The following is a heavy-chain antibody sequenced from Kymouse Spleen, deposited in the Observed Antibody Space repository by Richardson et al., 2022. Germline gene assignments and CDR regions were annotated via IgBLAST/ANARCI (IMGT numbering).Heavy chain of an antibody. CDR1: GFTFSSYG. CDR3: AKGTGDESYYYYGMDV. V-gene: IGHV3-30*18. CDR2: ISYDGSNK. J-gene: IGHJ6*02. Sequence: QVQLVESGGGVVQPGRSLRLSCAASGFTFSSYGMHWVRQAPGKGLEWVAVISYDGSNKYYADSVKGRFTISRDNSKNTLYLQMNSLRAEDTAVYYCAKGTGDESYYYYGMDVWGQGTTVTVSS. D-gene: IGHD7-27*02.